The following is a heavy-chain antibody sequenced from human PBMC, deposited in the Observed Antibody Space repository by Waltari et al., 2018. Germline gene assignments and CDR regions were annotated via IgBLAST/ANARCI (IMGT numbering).Heavy chain of an antibody. V-gene: IGHV3-21*01. J-gene: IGHJ5*02. Sequence: EVQLVESGGGLVKPGGSLRLSCAASGFTFSRYSMNWVRQAPGTGLGWVSSISSSSSYIYYADSVKGRFTISRDNAKNSLYLQMNSLRAEDTAVYYCARDEGILWFGEFPIMNWFDPWGQGTLVTVSS. CDR3: ARDEGILWFGEFPIMNWFDP. CDR2: ISSSSSYI. D-gene: IGHD3-10*01. CDR1: GFTFSRYS.